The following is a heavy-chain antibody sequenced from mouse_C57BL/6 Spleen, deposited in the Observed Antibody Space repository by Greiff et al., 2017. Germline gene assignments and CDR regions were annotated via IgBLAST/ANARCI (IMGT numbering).Heavy chain of an antibody. Sequence: EVQLQESGPELVKPGASVKIPCKASGYTFTDYNMDWVKQSHGKSLEWIGDINPNNGGTIYNQKFKGKATLTVDKSSSTAYMELRSLTSEDTAVYYCAKSRGELRYYYAMDYWGQGTSVTVSS. J-gene: IGHJ4*01. CDR1: GYTFTDYN. D-gene: IGHD1-1*01. V-gene: IGHV1-18*01. CDR2: INPNNGGT. CDR3: AKSRGELRYYYAMDY.